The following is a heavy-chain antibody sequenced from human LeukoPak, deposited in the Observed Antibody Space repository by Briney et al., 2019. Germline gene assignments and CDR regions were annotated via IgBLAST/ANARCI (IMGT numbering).Heavy chain of an antibody. J-gene: IGHJ4*02. CDR2: INSDASRI. CDR3: ARGAGATNG. Sequence: GGSLRLSCAASGFTLSNYWMQWARQAPGKGLVWVARINSDASRITYADSMKGRFTISRDNAKSSLYLQMNYLRAEDTAVYYCARGAGATNGWGQGTLVTVSS. D-gene: IGHD1-26*01. CDR1: GFTLSNYW. V-gene: IGHV3-74*03.